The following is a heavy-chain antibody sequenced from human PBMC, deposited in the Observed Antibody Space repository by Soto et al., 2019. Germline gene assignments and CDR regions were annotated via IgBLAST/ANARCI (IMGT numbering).Heavy chain of an antibody. Sequence: GGSLRLSCAASGFTFSSYAMSWGRQAPGKGLEWVSAISGSGGSTYYADSVKGRFTISRDNSKNTLYLQMTILRAEDTAVYYCAKDHGTYYYDSSGYEFDYWGQGTLVTVSS. J-gene: IGHJ4*02. CDR2: ISGSGGST. V-gene: IGHV3-23*01. CDR1: GFTFSSYA. D-gene: IGHD3-22*01. CDR3: AKDHGTYYYDSSGYEFDY.